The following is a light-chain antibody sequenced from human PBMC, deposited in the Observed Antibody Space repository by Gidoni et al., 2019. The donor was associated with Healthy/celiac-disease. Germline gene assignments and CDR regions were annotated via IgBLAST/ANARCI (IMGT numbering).Light chain of an antibody. Sequence: DIQMTQSPSSLSASVGDRVTLTCQASQDISNYLNWYQQKPGKSPKLLIYDASNLETGVPSRFSGSGSGTDFTFTISSLQPEDIATYYCQQYDNLPSITFGPGTKVDIK. V-gene: IGKV1-33*01. CDR3: QQYDNLPSIT. J-gene: IGKJ3*01. CDR1: QDISNY. CDR2: DAS.